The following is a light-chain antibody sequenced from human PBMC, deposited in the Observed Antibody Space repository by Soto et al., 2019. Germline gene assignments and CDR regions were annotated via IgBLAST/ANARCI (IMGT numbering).Light chain of an antibody. CDR1: QSVSSN. Sequence: EIVMTPSPATLSVSPGERATLSCRASQSVSSNLAWYQQKPGQAPRLLIYGASTRATGIPARFSGSGSGTEFTLTISSLQSEDFATYYCQQSYSTPHTFGQGTRLEIK. CDR3: QQSYSTPHT. CDR2: GAS. V-gene: IGKV3-15*01. J-gene: IGKJ5*01.